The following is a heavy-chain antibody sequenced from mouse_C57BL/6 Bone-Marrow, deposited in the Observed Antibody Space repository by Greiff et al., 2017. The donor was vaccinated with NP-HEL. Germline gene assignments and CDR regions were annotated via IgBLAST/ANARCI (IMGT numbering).Heavy chain of an antibody. Sequence: VQLQQPGAELVKPGASVKLSCKASGYTFTSYWMHWVKQRPGQGLEWIGMIHPNSGSTNYNEKFKSKATLTVDKSSSTAYMQLSSLTSEDSAVYYCASFITTVVAPYYAMDYWGQGTSVTVSS. CDR1: GYTFTSYW. CDR2: IHPNSGST. J-gene: IGHJ4*01. CDR3: ASFITTVVAPYYAMDY. D-gene: IGHD1-1*01. V-gene: IGHV1-64*01.